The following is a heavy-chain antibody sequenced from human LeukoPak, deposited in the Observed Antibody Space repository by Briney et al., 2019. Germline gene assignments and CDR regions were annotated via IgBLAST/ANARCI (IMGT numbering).Heavy chain of an antibody. CDR3: ARDVYYYGSGSSAFDI. V-gene: IGHV3-21*01. Sequence: PGGSLRLSCAASGFTFSSYSMNWVRQAPGKGLEWVSSISSSSYIYYADSVKGRFTISRDNAKNSLYLQMNSLRAEDTAVYYCARDVYYYGSGSSAFDIWGQGTMVTVSS. J-gene: IGHJ3*02. D-gene: IGHD3-10*01. CDR1: GFTFSSYS. CDR2: ISSSSYI.